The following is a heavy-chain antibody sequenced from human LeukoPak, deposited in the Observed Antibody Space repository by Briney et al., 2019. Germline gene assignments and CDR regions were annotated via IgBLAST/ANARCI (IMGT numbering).Heavy chain of an antibody. J-gene: IGHJ4*02. CDR3: ANEVRPNDY. CDR1: GFTFNSHA. CDR2: IDISGGST. D-gene: IGHD4/OR15-4a*01. Sequence: GGSLRLSCAVSGFTFNSHAMCWVRQAPGKGPEWVSSIDISGGSTYYADSVKGRFTISRDNSKNTLYLQMNSLRGEDTALYFCANEVRPNDYWGQGTLVTVSS. V-gene: IGHV3-23*01.